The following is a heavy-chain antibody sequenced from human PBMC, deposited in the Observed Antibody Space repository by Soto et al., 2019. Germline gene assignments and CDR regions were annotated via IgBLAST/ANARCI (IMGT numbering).Heavy chain of an antibody. CDR2: ISYDGTDK. V-gene: IGHV3-30-3*01. CDR1: GFTFRTYA. J-gene: IGHJ1*01. D-gene: IGHD1-26*01. Sequence: PGGSLRLSCAASGFTFRTYAMYWVRQAPGKGLEWVSLISYDGTDKFYAESVKGRFTISRDNSLNSLYLQLHSLRPEDTAIYYCARVVGATPFWGQGXLVTVYS. CDR3: ARVVGATPF.